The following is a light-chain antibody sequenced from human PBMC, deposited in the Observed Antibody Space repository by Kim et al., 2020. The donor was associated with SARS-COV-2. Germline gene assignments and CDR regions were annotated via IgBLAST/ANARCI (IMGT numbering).Light chain of an antibody. Sequence: DIQMTQSPSTLSASVGDRVTITCRASENIGTWLAWYQQKPGRAPSLLIYLASTLESGVPSRFSGTGSGTEFSLSIISLQPDDFATYHCQRKCRAPYSFGQGTKLEI. CDR1: ENIGTW. CDR3: QRKCRAPYS. CDR2: LAS. V-gene: IGKV1-5*03. J-gene: IGKJ2*01.